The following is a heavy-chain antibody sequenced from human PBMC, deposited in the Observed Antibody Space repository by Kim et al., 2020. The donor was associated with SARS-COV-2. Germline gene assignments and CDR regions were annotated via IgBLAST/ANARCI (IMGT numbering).Heavy chain of an antibody. V-gene: IGHV3-74*01. J-gene: IGHJ4*02. Sequence: GGSLRLTCAASGFTLSSHWMHWVRQAPGKGLVWVSRINTDGKTINYADSVKGRFTISRDDAKNTLYLQMSSLGAEDTAVYYCAATIVAATGLIYWGQGTL. CDR3: AATIVAATGLIY. CDR2: INTDGKTI. D-gene: IGHD1-26*01. CDR1: GFTLSSHW.